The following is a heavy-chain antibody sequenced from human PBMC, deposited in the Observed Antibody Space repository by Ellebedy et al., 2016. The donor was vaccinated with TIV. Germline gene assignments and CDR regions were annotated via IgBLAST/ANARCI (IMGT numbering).Heavy chain of an antibody. D-gene: IGHD2-2*01. CDR2: IHPRGGGT. Sequence: ASVKVSCKTSGYTFTSHYMHWVRQAPGQGLEWMGIIHPRGGGTSYAQKFQGRVIMTSDTSTSTVYMELSSLRSDDTAVYYCARDGVIRIPGASAMDFWGQGTRVTVSS. CDR1: GYTFTSHY. CDR3: ARDGVIRIPGASAMDF. V-gene: IGHV1-46*01. J-gene: IGHJ4*02.